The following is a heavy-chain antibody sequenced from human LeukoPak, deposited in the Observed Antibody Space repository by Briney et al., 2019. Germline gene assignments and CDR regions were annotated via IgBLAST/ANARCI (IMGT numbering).Heavy chain of an antibody. V-gene: IGHV1-46*01. J-gene: IGHJ4*02. CDR1: GYTFTSYY. Sequence: ASVKVSCKAFGYTFTSYYMHWVRQAPGQGLEWMGIISPSDGSTKYAQKFQGRVTITADKSTSTAYMELSSLRSEDTAVYYCASNTDDYWGQGTLVTVSS. CDR3: ASNTDDY. D-gene: IGHD5-18*01. CDR2: ISPSDGST.